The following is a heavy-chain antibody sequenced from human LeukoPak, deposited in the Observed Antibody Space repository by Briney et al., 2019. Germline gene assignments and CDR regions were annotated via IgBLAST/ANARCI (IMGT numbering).Heavy chain of an antibody. CDR2: IYPGDSDT. CDR3: AIEGDSSTSCYRCFDY. V-gene: IGHV5-51*01. Sequence: GESLKISCKGSGYRFTNYWIGWVRQMPGKGLEWMGLIYPGDSDTRYSPSFQGHVTISADKSISTAYLQWSSLKASDTAMYYCAIEGDSSTSCYRCFDYWGQGTLVTVSS. CDR1: GYRFTNYW. J-gene: IGHJ4*02. D-gene: IGHD2-2*02.